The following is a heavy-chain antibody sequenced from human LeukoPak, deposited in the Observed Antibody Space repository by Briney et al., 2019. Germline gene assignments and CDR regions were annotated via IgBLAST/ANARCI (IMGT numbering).Heavy chain of an antibody. V-gene: IGHV4-4*02. CDR3: VRGINPADY. D-gene: IGHD1-14*01. CDR1: GVSISSNNW. Sequence: PSETRSLTCAVSGVSISSNNWWNWVRQPPGKGLEWIGEIYHSGSSNYNPSLKSRVTISLDMSKNQFSLKMSSVTAADTAVYYCVRGINPADYWGQGTLVTVSS. CDR2: IYHSGSS. J-gene: IGHJ4*02.